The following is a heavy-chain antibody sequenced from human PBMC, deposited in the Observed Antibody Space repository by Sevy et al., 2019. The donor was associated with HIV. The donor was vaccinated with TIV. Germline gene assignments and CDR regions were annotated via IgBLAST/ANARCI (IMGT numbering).Heavy chain of an antibody. J-gene: IGHJ6*02. CDR3: ARDLNDFWSGPLDV. Sequence: SETLSLTCAVSGGSISTNNWWSWVRQSPGEGLEWIGEIHHSGSTNYNPSLKSRVTMSVDKSKNQFSLKLPSVTAADTAVYYCARDLNDFWSGPLDVWGQGTTVTVSS. V-gene: IGHV4-4*02. CDR2: IHHSGST. CDR1: GGSISTNNW. D-gene: IGHD3-3*01.